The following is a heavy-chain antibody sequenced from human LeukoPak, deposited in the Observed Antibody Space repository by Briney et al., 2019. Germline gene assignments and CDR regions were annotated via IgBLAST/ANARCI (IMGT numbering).Heavy chain of an antibody. V-gene: IGHV4-34*01. CDR3: ARAIVADYDDYTLSADHYYYYLDV. J-gene: IGHJ6*03. D-gene: IGHD4-17*01. CDR1: GESLSGHY. Sequence: SETLSLTCAVSGESLSGHYWTWIRQSPGQGLEWIGEVSHSGTTSYNPSLKSRVSMSVDTSKSQFSLTLRSVTAADTAVYYCARAIVADYDDYTLSADHYYYYLDVWGKGTTVTVSS. CDR2: VSHSGTT.